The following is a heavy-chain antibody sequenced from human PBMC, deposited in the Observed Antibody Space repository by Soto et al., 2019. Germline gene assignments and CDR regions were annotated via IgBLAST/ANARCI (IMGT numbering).Heavy chain of an antibody. D-gene: IGHD2-8*01. J-gene: IGHJ6*02. CDR1: GFTFSSYA. V-gene: IGHV3-30-3*01. Sequence: PGGSLRLSCAASGFTFSSYAMHWVRQAPGKGLEWVAVISYDGSNKYYADSVKGRFTISRDNSKNTLYLQMNSLRAEDTAVYYCARDFVLMVYARGMDVWGQGTTVTVSS. CDR2: ISYDGSNK. CDR3: ARDFVLMVYARGMDV.